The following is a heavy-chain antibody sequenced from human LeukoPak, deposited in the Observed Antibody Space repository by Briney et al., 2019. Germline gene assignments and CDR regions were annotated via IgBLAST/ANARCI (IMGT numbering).Heavy chain of an antibody. CDR3: VTRYSSGWYDY. J-gene: IGHJ4*02. CDR2: ITSHGDST. Sequence: GESLRLSCSASGFTFSTYAMYWVRQAPGKGLEYVSAITSHGDSTYYADSVKGRFTTSRDNSKNRLYLQMSSLRAEDTAVYYCVTRYSSGWYDYWGQGTLVTVS. CDR1: GFTFSTYA. V-gene: IGHV3-64D*09. D-gene: IGHD6-19*01.